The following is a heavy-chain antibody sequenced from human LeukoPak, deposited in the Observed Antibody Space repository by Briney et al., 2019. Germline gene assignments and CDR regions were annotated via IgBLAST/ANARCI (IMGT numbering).Heavy chain of an antibody. V-gene: IGHV1-69*02. J-gene: IGHJ5*02. CDR1: GGTFSSYT. CDR3: ARGRIVGATHNDP. Sequence: SVKVSCKASGGTFSSYTISWVRQAPGQGLEWMGRIIPILGIANYAQKFQGRVTITAGKSTSTAYMELSSLRSEDTAVYYCARGRIVGATHNDPWGQGTLVTVSS. D-gene: IGHD1-26*01. CDR2: IIPILGIA.